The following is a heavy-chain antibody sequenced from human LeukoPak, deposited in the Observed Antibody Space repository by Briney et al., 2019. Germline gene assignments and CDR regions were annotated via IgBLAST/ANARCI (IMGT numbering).Heavy chain of an antibody. CDR2: IYSTGST. V-gene: IGHV4-4*07. Sequence: PSETLSLTCTVSGGSISSYYWSCIRQPAGKGLEWIGRIYSTGSTDYNPSLKSRVTMSVDTSKNQFSLKLSSVTAADTAVYYCARQYSSGWYFDYWGQGTLVTVSS. D-gene: IGHD6-19*01. CDR1: GGSISSYY. J-gene: IGHJ4*02. CDR3: ARQYSSGWYFDY.